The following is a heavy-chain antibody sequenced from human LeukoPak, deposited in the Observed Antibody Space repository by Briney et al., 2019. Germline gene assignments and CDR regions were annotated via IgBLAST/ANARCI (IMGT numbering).Heavy chain of an antibody. CDR3: AGGYCSGGNCYSP. CDR2: ISYTGST. D-gene: IGHD2-15*01. V-gene: IGHV4-59*08. CDR1: GGSISRSY. Sequence: SETLSLTCTVSGGSISRSYWRCTRQPPEGGVEWIGYISYTGSTTYNPSLKSQVTMSVDTSKNQFSLRLTSVAAADAAGYYCAGGYCSGGNCYSPWGQGTLVTVSS. J-gene: IGHJ4*02.